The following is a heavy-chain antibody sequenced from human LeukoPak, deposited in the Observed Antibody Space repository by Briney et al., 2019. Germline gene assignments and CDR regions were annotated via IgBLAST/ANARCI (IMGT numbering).Heavy chain of an antibody. CDR3: ASSYCGGECYWYYYYYMDV. CDR2: IIPILGIA. J-gene: IGHJ6*03. V-gene: IGHV1-69*02. CDR1: GGTFSSYT. D-gene: IGHD2-21*01. Sequence: SVKVSCKASGGTFSSYTISWVRQAPGQGLEWMGRIIPILGIANYAQKFQGRVTITADKSTSTAYMEPSSLRSEDTAVYYCASSYCGGECYWYYYYYMDVWGKGTTVTVSS.